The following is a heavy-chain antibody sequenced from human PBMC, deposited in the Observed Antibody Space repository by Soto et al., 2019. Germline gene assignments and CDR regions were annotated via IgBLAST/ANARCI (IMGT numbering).Heavy chain of an antibody. CDR2: IYYTGST. Sequence: SETLSLTCNSSGGPLSSFYYSWIRQAPGKGLEWIGYIYYTGSTNYNPSLKSRVTMSVDTSKNQLSLKLTSVTAADTAVYFCAVTRGGAHPHDIWGQGTMVTV. V-gene: IGHV4-59*01. CDR3: AVTRGGAHPHDI. CDR1: GGPLSSFY. J-gene: IGHJ3*02. D-gene: IGHD2-21*02.